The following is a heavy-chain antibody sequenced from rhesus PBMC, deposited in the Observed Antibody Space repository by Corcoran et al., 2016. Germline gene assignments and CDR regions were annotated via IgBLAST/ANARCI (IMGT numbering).Heavy chain of an antibody. CDR1: GYTFTGYY. CDR3: ATGQLVDY. J-gene: IGHJ4*01. CDR2: VDPEDGET. Sequence: EVQLVQSGAEVKKPGASVKIPCKASGYTFTGYYLHWVRETPGKGLEWMGRVDPEDGETIYAQKFQDRVTITADTSTDTAYMELSSLRSEDTAVYYCATGQLVDYWGQGVLVTVSS. V-gene: IGHV1-111*02. D-gene: IGHD6-13*01.